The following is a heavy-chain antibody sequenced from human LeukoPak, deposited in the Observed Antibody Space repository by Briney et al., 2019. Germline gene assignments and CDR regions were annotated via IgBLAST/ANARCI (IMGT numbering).Heavy chain of an antibody. CDR3: ARRNSNHFHDAFDI. CDR1: GGSFSGYY. V-gene: IGHV4-34*01. CDR2: INHSGST. Sequence: SETLSLTCAVYGGSFSGYYWSWIRQPPGKGLEWIGEINHSGSTNYNPSLKSRVTISVDTSKNQFSLKLSSATAADTAVYYCARRNSNHFHDAFDIWGQGTMVTVSS. D-gene: IGHD4-11*01. J-gene: IGHJ3*02.